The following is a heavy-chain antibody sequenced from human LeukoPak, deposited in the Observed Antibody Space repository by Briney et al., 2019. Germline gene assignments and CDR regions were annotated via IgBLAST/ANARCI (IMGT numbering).Heavy chain of an antibody. CDR2: INPNSGGT. D-gene: IGHD3-3*01. Sequence: ASVKVSCKASGYTFTDYYMHWVRQAPGQGLEWMGWINPNSGGTNYAQKFQGRVTMTRDTSISTAYMELSRLRSDDTAVYYCATLTIFGVVMSQGMDVWGQGTTVTVSS. J-gene: IGHJ6*02. V-gene: IGHV1-2*02. CDR3: ATLTIFGVVMSQGMDV. CDR1: GYTFTDYY.